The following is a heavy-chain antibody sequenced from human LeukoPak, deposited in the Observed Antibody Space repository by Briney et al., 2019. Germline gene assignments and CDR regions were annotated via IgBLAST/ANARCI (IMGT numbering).Heavy chain of an antibody. V-gene: IGHV1-8*02. D-gene: IGHD2-2*01. J-gene: IGHJ4*02. CDR2: MNPNSGNT. CDR1: GYTFTSYD. Sequence: ASVKVSCKASGYTFTSYDINWVRQATGQGLEWMGWMNPNSGNTGYAQKFQGRVTMTTDTSTSTAYMELRSLRSDDTAVYYCAREILVPAANLDYWGQGTLVTVSS. CDR3: AREILVPAANLDY.